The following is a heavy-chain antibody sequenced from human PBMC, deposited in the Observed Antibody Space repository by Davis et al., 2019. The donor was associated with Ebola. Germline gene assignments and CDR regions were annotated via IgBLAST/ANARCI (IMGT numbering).Heavy chain of an antibody. J-gene: IGHJ3*01. CDR3: ARADAALNDAFEL. Sequence: GESLKISCTAPGFSFSSSTMIWARQAPGKGLQWLSSISSGNAYIFYADPLQGRFIISRDNAKNSLYLQMNNVRAEDTAVYYCARADAALNDAFELWGLGTMVTVSS. V-gene: IGHV3-21*01. D-gene: IGHD5-24*01. CDR2: ISSGNAYI. CDR1: GFSFSSST.